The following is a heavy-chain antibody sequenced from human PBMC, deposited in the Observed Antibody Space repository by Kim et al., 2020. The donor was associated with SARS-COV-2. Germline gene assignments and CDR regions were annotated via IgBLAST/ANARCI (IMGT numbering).Heavy chain of an antibody. Sequence: YTPSLKCRVTISVDTSKNQFSLKLSSVSAADTAVYYCARDQGATSGMDVWGQGTTVTVSS. V-gene: IGHV4-59*01. CDR3: ARDQGATSGMDV. J-gene: IGHJ6*02.